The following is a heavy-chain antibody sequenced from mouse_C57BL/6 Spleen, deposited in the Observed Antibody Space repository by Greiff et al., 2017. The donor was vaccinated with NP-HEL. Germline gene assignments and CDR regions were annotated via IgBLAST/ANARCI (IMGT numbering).Heavy chain of an antibody. CDR3: ARHYYGSSRDWYFDV. J-gene: IGHJ1*03. CDR2: ISYSGST. D-gene: IGHD1-1*01. V-gene: IGHV3-1*01. CDR1: GYSITSGYD. Sequence: EVQLQQSGPGMVKPSQSLSLTCTVTGYSITSGYDWHWIRHFPGNKLEWMGYISYSGSTNYNPSLKSRISITHDTSKNHFFLKLNSVTTEDTATYYCARHYYGSSRDWYFDVWGTGTTVTVSS.